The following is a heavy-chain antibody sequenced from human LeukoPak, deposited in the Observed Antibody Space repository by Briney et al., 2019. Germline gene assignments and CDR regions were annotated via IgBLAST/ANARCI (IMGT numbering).Heavy chain of an antibody. CDR3: AHSPHIVVVPAVIPLWAFDI. V-gene: IGHV2-5*01. CDR1: GFSLSTSGVG. D-gene: IGHD2-2*01. CDR2: IYWNDDK. Sequence: ESGPTLVNPTQTLTLTCTFSGFSLSTSGVGVGWIRQPPGKALEWLALIYWNDDKRYSPSLKSRLTITKDTSKNQVVLTMTNMDPVDTATYYCAHSPHIVVVPAVIPLWAFDIWGQGTMVTVSS. J-gene: IGHJ3*02.